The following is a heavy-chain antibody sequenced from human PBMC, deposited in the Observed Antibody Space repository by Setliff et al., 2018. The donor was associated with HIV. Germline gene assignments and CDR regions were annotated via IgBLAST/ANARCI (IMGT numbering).Heavy chain of an antibody. D-gene: IGHD3-10*01. V-gene: IGHV3-23*01. J-gene: IGHJ4*02. CDR1: GFTFSSYG. CDR2: ISDGVERT. Sequence: PGGSLRLSCAASGFTFSSYGMHWVRQAPGKGLEGVSTISDGVERTYYADSVKGRFSISRDDSKNTLYLEMNNLRLEDTAVYFCTRGNMVRGVIVRDYFDYWGQGTLVTVSS. CDR3: TRGNMVRGVIVRDYFDY.